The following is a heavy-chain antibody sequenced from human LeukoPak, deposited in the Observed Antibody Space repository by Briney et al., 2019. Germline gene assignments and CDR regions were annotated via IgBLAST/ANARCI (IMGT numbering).Heavy chain of an antibody. D-gene: IGHD6-19*01. CDR2: IYYSGST. J-gene: IGHJ5*02. CDR1: GGSISSYY. V-gene: IGHV4-59*01. Sequence: PSETLSLTCTVSGGSISSYYWSWIRKPPGKGLEWIGYIYYSGSTNYNPSLKSRVTISVDTSKNQFSLKLSSVTAADTAVYYCARDSSGWYHWFDPWGQGTLVTVSS. CDR3: ARDSSGWYHWFDP.